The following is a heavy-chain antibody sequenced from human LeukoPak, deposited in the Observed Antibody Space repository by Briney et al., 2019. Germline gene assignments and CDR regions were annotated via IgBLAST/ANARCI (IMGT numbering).Heavy chain of an antibody. J-gene: IGHJ3*02. CDR3: ASPSMVRGVDAFDI. CDR2: IYYSGST. D-gene: IGHD3-10*01. Sequence: SETLSLTCTVSGGSISSYYWSWIRQPPGKGLEWIGYIYYSGSTNYNPSLKSRVTTSVDTSKNQFSLKLSSVTAADTAVYYCASPSMVRGVDAFDIWGQGTMVTVSS. CDR1: GGSISSYY. V-gene: IGHV4-59*01.